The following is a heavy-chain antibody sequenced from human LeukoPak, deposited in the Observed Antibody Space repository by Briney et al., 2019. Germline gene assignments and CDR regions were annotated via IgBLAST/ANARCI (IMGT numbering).Heavy chain of an antibody. J-gene: IGHJ4*02. Sequence: SETLSLTCSVYGGSFNDYDWSWVRQAPGRGLQWIGEINESGATNCDPSLKSRVTMSIDTSKSQFSLSLRSVTAADTAVYYCARHYGSGTRYGVWGQGTLVTVSS. CDR2: INESGAT. CDR1: GGSFNDYD. V-gene: IGHV4-34*01. D-gene: IGHD3-10*01. CDR3: ARHYGSGTRYGV.